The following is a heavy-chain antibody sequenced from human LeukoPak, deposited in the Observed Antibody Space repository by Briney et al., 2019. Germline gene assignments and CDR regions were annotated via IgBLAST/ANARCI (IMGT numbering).Heavy chain of an antibody. V-gene: IGHV1-18*01. CDR3: ARDGIAAADVDAFDI. CDR1: GYTFTSYA. J-gene: IGHJ3*02. D-gene: IGHD6-13*01. CDR2: ISAYNGDT. Sequence: GASVKVSCKASGYTFTSYAMNWVRQAPGQGLEWMGWISAYNGDTNYAQKLQGRVTMTTDTSTSTAYMELRSLRSDDTAVYYCARDGIAAADVDAFDIWGQGTMVTVSS.